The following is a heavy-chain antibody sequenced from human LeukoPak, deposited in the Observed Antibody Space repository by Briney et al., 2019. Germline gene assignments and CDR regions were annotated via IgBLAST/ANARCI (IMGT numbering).Heavy chain of an antibody. V-gene: IGHV4-39*01. CDR2: IYYSGST. CDR3: AGLSLAAAYWFDP. D-gene: IGHD6-13*01. J-gene: IGHJ5*02. CDR1: GGSISSSSYY. Sequence: SETLSLTCTVSGGSISSSSYYWGWIRQPPGKGLEWIGSIYYSGSTYYNPSLKSRVTISVDTSKNQFSLKLSSVTAADTAVYYCAGLSLAAAYWFDPWGQGTLVTVSS.